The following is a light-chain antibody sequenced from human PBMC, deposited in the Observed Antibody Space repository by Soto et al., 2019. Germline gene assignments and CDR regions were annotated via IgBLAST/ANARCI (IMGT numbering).Light chain of an antibody. V-gene: IGKV3-11*01. J-gene: IGKJ4*01. CDR1: QSVSTN. CDR3: QQRAGWPPT. CDR2: DAS. Sequence: VMTQSPGTLSVSPGETATLSCGTSQSVSTNLAWYQQKPGQPPRLLIYDASSRATGIPARFSGSGSGTDFTLTISSLEPEDFAVYFCQQRAGWPPTFGGGTKVDI.